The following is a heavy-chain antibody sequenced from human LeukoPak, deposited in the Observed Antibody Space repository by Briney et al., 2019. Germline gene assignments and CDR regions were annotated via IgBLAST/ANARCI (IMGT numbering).Heavy chain of an antibody. CDR2: INWNGGST. J-gene: IGHJ4*02. D-gene: IGHD3-16*01. Sequence: GGSLRLSCAASGFTFDDYGMSWVRQAPGKGLEWVSGINWNGGSTGYADSVKGRFTISRDNAKNSLYLQMNSLRAEDTALYHCARGSVWGSYITQFDYWGQGTLVTVSS. CDR3: ARGSVWGSYITQFDY. V-gene: IGHV3-20*01. CDR1: GFTFDDYG.